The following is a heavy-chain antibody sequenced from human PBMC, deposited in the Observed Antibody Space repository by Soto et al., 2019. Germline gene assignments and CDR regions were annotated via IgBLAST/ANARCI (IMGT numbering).Heavy chain of an antibody. CDR3: AKDMAYMVRGVIYYYCGIDV. Sequence: GESLKISCAASGFTFDDYAMHWVRQAPGKGLEWVSLISWDGGSTYYADSVKGRFTISRDNSKNSLYLQMNSLRAEDTALYYCAKDMAYMVRGVIYYYCGIDVWGQGTTVTVSS. D-gene: IGHD3-10*01. CDR1: GFTFDDYA. J-gene: IGHJ6*02. CDR2: ISWDGGST. V-gene: IGHV3-43D*03.